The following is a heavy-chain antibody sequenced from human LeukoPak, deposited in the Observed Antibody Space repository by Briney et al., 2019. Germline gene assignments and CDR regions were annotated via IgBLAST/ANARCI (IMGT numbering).Heavy chain of an antibody. V-gene: IGHV1-8*01. Sequence: ASVKVSCKASGYTFTSYDINWVRQATGQGLEWMGWMNPNSGNTGYAQKFQGRVTMTRNTSISTAYMELSSLRSEDTAVYYCARADIVVVPAAIRLSYYYYMDVWGKGTAVTVSS. CDR3: ARADIVVVPAAIRLSYYYYMDV. J-gene: IGHJ6*03. D-gene: IGHD2-2*02. CDR1: GYTFTSYD. CDR2: MNPNSGNT.